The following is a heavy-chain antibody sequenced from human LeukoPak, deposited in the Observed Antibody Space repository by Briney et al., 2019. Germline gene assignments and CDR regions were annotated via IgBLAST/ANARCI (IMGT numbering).Heavy chain of an antibody. CDR2: INAGNGNT. J-gene: IGHJ4*02. Sequence: ASVKVSCKASGYTFTSYAMHWVRQAPGQRLEWMGWINAGNGNTKYSQKFQGRVTITRDTSASTAYMELSSLRSEDTAVYYCARDYRGHDWSYFDYWGQGTLVTVSS. CDR3: ARDYRGHDWSYFDY. V-gene: IGHV1-3*01. D-gene: IGHD5-12*01. CDR1: GYTFTSYA.